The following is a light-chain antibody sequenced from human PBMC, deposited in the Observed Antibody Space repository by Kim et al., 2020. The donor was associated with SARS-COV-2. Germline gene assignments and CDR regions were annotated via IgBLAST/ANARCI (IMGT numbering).Light chain of an antibody. CDR3: QQSYIAPYT. CDR2: ATS. J-gene: IGKJ2*01. Sequence: SASVGDRVTITCRASQNIHIYLNWYQQKPGKATNLLIYATSTLESGVPSRFSGSRSGTTFTLTISSLRPEEFATYYCQQSYIAPYTFGQGTKLEIK. CDR1: QNIHIY. V-gene: IGKV1-39*01.